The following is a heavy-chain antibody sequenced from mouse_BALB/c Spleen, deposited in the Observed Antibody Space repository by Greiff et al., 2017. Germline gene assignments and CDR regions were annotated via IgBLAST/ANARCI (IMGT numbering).Heavy chain of an antibody. V-gene: IGHV3-2*02. J-gene: IGHJ4*01. CDR2: ISYSGST. CDR1: GYSITSDYA. Sequence: ESGPGLVKPSQSLSLTCTVTGYSITSDYAWNWIRQFPGNKLEWMGYISYSGSTSYNPSLKSRISITRDTSKNQFFLQLNSVTTEDTATYYCARKEGSYYAMDYWGQGTSVTVSS. CDR3: ARKEGSYYAMDY.